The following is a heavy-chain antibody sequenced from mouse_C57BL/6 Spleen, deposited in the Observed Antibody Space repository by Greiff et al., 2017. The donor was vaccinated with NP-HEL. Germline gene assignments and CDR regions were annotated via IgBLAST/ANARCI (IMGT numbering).Heavy chain of an antibody. CDR3: ARERASNYEGDFDY. CDR2: IDPNSGGT. Sequence: QVQLQQPGAELVKPGASVKLSCKASGYTFTSYWMHWVKQRPGRGLEWIGRIDPNSGGTKYNEKFKSKATLTVDKPSSPAYMQLSSLTSEAAAVYYCARERASNYEGDFDYWGQGTTLTVSS. V-gene: IGHV1-72*01. CDR1: GYTFTSYW. J-gene: IGHJ2*01. D-gene: IGHD2-4*01.